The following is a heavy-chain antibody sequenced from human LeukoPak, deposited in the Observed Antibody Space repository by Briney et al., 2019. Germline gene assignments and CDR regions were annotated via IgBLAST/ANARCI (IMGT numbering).Heavy chain of an antibody. CDR1: GGSFSGYY. CDR2: INDSGSS. J-gene: IGHJ6*03. Sequence: PSGTLSLSCAVYGGSFSGYYWSWVRQPPGKGLEWVGEINDSGSSNDNPTHKSGVTISVDTSNNQYSLKLSSVTAADTAVDDCAREGRELDSTGSRYYYDYMDVWGKGTTVTVSS. V-gene: IGHV4-34*01. D-gene: IGHD1-14*01. CDR3: AREGRELDSTGSRYYYDYMDV.